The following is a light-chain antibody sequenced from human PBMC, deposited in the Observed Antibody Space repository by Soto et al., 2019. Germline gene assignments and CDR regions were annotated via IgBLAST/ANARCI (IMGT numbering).Light chain of an antibody. CDR3: QQYGSSPT. V-gene: IGKV3-20*01. Sequence: EFVLTQSPATLSLSPGERATLSCRASQSVSSYLAWYQQKPGQAPRLLIYGASSRATGIPDRFSGSGSGTDFTLTISRLEPEDFAVYYCQQYGSSPTFGGGTKVDIK. J-gene: IGKJ4*01. CDR1: QSVSSY. CDR2: GAS.